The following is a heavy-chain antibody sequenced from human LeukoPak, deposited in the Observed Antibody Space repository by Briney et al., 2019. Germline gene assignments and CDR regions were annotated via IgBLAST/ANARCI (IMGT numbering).Heavy chain of an antibody. Sequence: SVKVSCKASGGTFSSYAISWVRQAPGQGLEWMGRIIPIFGIANYAQKFQGRVTITADKSTSTAYMELSSLRSEDTAVYYCARDPYYYDSNGYYGPGYFDYWGQGTLVTVSS. CDR3: ARDPYYYDSNGYYGPGYFDY. V-gene: IGHV1-69*04. D-gene: IGHD3-22*01. CDR2: IIPIFGIA. CDR1: GGTFSSYA. J-gene: IGHJ4*02.